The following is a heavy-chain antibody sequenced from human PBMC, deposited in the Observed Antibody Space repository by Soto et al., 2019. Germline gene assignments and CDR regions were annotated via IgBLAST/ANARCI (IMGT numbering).Heavy chain of an antibody. V-gene: IGHV3-30-3*01. D-gene: IGHD3-10*01. CDR2: ISYDGSNK. Sequence: GGSLRLSCAASGFTFSSYAMHWVRQAPGKGLEWVAVISYDGSNKYYADSVKGRFTISRDNSKNTLYLQMNSLRAEDTAVYYCARDPFSRFGELLFDYWGQGTLVTVSS. J-gene: IGHJ4*02. CDR3: ARDPFSRFGELLFDY. CDR1: GFTFSSYA.